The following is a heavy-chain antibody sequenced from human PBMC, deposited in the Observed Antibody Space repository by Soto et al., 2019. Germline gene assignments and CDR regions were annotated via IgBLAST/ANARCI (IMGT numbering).Heavy chain of an antibody. V-gene: IGHV5-51*01. D-gene: IGHD5-12*01. J-gene: IGHJ6*01. Sequence: GESLKISCKGSGYSFTSYCIGWVRQMPGKGLEWMGIIYPGDSDTRYSPSFQGQVTISADKSISTAYLQWSSLKASDTAMYYCSRVAKWLRIDYGMDVWGQGTTVTVSS. CDR2: IYPGDSDT. CDR3: SRVAKWLRIDYGMDV. CDR1: GYSFTSYC.